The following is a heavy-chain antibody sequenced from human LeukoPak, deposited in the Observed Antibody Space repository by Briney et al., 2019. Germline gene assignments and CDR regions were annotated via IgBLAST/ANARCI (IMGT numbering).Heavy chain of an antibody. CDR2: IYYSGST. CDR1: GGSISSYY. Sequence: SETLSLTCTVSGGSISSYYWSWIRQPPGKGLEWIGYIYYSGSTNYNPSLKSRVTISVDTSKNQFSLKLSSVTAADTAVYYCARDRSNYYDSSGYGNFDYWGQGTLVTVSS. V-gene: IGHV4-59*01. D-gene: IGHD3-22*01. CDR3: ARDRSNYYDSSGYGNFDY. J-gene: IGHJ4*02.